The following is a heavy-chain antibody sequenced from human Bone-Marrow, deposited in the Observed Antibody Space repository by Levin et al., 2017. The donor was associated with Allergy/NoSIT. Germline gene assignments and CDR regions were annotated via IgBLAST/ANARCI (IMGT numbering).Heavy chain of an antibody. J-gene: IGHJ4*02. V-gene: IGHV3-64*02. D-gene: IGHD2-8*02. Sequence: PSGGSLRLSCAASGFTFSSYAMHWVRQAPGKGLDYVSGIRSNGGSTHYADSVKGRFTVSRDNSKNTMYLQMVSLGAEDTAVYFCTRSAVGYYFDCWGLGTLVTVSS. CDR1: GFTFSSYA. CDR3: TRSAVGYYFDC. CDR2: IRSNGGST.